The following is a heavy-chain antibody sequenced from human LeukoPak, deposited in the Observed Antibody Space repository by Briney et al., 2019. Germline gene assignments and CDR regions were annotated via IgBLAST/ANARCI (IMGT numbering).Heavy chain of an antibody. CDR2: ISAYNGIT. V-gene: IGHV1-18*01. J-gene: IGHJ4*02. CDR1: GYTFTSYG. CDR3: ARDLTTTSSSLSGY. D-gene: IGHD6-6*01. Sequence: ASVKVSCKASGYTFTSYGTTWVRQAPGQGLEWMGWISAYNGITNYAQKLQGRVTMTTDTSTSTAYMELRSLRSDDTAVYYCARDLTTTSSSLSGYWGQGTLVTVSS.